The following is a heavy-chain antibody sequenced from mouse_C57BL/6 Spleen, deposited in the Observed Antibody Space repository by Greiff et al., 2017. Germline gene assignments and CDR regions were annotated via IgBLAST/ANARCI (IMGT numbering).Heavy chain of an antibody. Sequence: VQLKESGPELVKPGASVKISCKASGYSFTDYNMTWVQQSNGKSLEWIGVITPNYGTTSYHQKFKGKATLTVDQYSSTAYMQLNCLTSEDSAVYYCARSGYGSRYEYFDVWGTGTTVTGSS. CDR2: ITPNYGTT. CDR1: GYSFTDYN. D-gene: IGHD1-1*01. CDR3: ARSGYGSRYEYFDV. V-gene: IGHV1-39*01. J-gene: IGHJ1*03.